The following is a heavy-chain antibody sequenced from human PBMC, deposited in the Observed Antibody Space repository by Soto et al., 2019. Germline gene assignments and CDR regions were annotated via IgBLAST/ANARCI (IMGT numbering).Heavy chain of an antibody. CDR2: LNPNSGNT. J-gene: IGHJ4*02. D-gene: IGHD2-15*01. CDR3: ARAPGGNLDY. Sequence: ASLKGSCKTSGYTFTSYYINCVRQSTVQLLEWLVLLNPNSGNTGYAQKFQGRVTMTRITSISTAYMELGSLRSEDTAVYYCARAPGGNLDYWGQGTLVTFSS. V-gene: IGHV1-8*01. CDR1: GYTFTSYY.